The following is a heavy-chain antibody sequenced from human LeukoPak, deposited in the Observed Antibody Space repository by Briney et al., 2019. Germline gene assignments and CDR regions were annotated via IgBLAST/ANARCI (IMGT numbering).Heavy chain of an antibody. J-gene: IGHJ4*02. CDR3: AKGVSAYDFWSGRLFAY. Sequence: GGSLRLSCAASGFTFSSYEMNWVRQAPGKGLEWVSYISSSGIINYADSVKGRFTISGDNAKNSLYLQMNSLRAEDTAVYYCAKGVSAYDFWSGRLFAYWGQGALVTVSS. CDR1: GFTFSSYE. V-gene: IGHV3-48*03. D-gene: IGHD3-3*01. CDR2: ISSSGII.